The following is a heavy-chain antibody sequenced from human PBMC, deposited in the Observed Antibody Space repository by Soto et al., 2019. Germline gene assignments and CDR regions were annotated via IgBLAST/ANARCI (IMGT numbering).Heavy chain of an antibody. J-gene: IGHJ4*02. V-gene: IGHV3-30*18. CDR3: AKCNDFWTDYFDY. CDR1: GFTFSSYG. CDR2: ISGDGSKK. D-gene: IGHD3-3*01. Sequence: GGSLRLSCAASGFTFSSYGMHWVRQAPGKGLEWVAVISGDGSKKYYADSVKGRFTVSRDNSKSTLYLQMNSLRAEDTAVYYCAKCNDFWTDYFDYWGQGTLVTVSS.